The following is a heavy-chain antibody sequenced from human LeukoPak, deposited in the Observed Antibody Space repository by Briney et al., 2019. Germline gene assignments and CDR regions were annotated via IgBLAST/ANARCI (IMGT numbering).Heavy chain of an antibody. Sequence: GASVKVSCKASGYTFTAYYMHWVRQAPGQGLEWMGWINPKRGGTNYAQKFQGRVTMTRDTSISTAYMELSRLRSDDTAVYYCARDHCGGDCDLGIWGQGTLVTVSS. V-gene: IGHV1-2*02. D-gene: IGHD2-21*02. CDR3: ARDHCGGDCDLGI. CDR1: GYTFTAYY. CDR2: INPKRGGT. J-gene: IGHJ4*02.